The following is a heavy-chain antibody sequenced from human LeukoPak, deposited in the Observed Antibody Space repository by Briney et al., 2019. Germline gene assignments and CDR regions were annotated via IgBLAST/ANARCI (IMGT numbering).Heavy chain of an antibody. CDR3: ARVGRRNDAFDY. CDR2: INHSGST. CDR1: GGSFSGYY. V-gene: IGHV4-34*01. D-gene: IGHD1-1*01. J-gene: IGHJ4*02. Sequence: SETLSLTCAVYGGSFSGYYWSWIRQPPGKGLEWIGEINHSGSTNYNPSLKSRVTISVDTSKNQFSLKLSSVTAADTAVYYCARVGRRNDAFDYWGQGTLVTVSS.